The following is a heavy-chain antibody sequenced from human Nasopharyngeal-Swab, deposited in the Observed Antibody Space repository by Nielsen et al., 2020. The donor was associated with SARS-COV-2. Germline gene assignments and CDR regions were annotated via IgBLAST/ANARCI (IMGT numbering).Heavy chain of an antibody. CDR2: ISGSGGST. CDR3: ARGDDSSGYPYSHDY. J-gene: IGHJ4*02. CDR1: GFTFTSYA. D-gene: IGHD3-22*01. V-gene: IGHV3-23*01. Sequence: GGSLRLSCAASGFTFTSYAMTWVRQAPGKGLEWVSAISGSGGSTYYADSVKGRFTISRDNSKNTLYLQMNSLRAEDTAVYYCARGDDSSGYPYSHDYWGQGTLVTVSS.